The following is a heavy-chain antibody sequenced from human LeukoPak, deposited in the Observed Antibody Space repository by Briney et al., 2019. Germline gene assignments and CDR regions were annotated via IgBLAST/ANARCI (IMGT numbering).Heavy chain of an antibody. Sequence: GGSLRLSCAASGFTFSNYNMNWVRQTPGKGLEWVSSISSGSSYIYYADSVKGRFTISRDNAKNSLYLQMNSLRAEDTAVYYCARVDTVVVTASSYYGMDVWGQGTTVTVSS. CDR1: GFTFSNYN. D-gene: IGHD2-21*02. V-gene: IGHV3-21*01. J-gene: IGHJ6*02. CDR3: ARVDTVVVTASSYYGMDV. CDR2: ISSGSSYI.